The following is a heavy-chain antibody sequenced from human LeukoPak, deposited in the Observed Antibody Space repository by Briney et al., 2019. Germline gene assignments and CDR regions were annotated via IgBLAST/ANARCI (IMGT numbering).Heavy chain of an antibody. CDR1: GASISSGGYY. CDR2: SHYSGTT. Sequence: SETLSLTCTVSGASISSGGYYWNWIRQQPGKGLEWIGYSHYSGTTYYNTSLKSRVAISVDTSKNQFSLKLSSVTAADTAVYYCARDGPTSVLWGQGTLVTVSS. CDR3: ARDGPTSVL. V-gene: IGHV4-31*03. D-gene: IGHD1-1*01. J-gene: IGHJ4*02.